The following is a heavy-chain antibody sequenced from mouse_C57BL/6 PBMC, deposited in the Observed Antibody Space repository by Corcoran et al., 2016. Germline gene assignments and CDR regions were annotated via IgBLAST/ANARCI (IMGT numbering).Heavy chain of an antibody. J-gene: IGHJ3*01. CDR1: GYTFTDYY. Sequence: EVQLQQSGPELVKPGASVKISCKASGYTFTDYYMNWVKQSHGKSLEWIGDINPNNGGTSYNQKFKGKATLTVDKSSSTAYMELRSLTSEDSAVYYCAKYDEAYWGQGTLVTVSA. CDR3: AKYDEAY. V-gene: IGHV1-26*01. CDR2: INPNNGGT. D-gene: IGHD2-12*01.